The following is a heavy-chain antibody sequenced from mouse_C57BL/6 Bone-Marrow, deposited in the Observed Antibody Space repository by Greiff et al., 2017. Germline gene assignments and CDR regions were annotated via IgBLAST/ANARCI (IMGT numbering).Heavy chain of an antibody. Sequence: VQLQQPGAELVKPGASVKLSCKASGYTFTSYWMHWVKQRPGQGLEWIGMIHPNSGSTNYNEKFKSKATLTVDKSSSTAYMQHSSLTSEDSAVYYCARYNDGYSSWFAYWGQGTLVTVSA. CDR2: IHPNSGST. CDR1: GYTFTSYW. CDR3: ARYNDGYSSWFAY. J-gene: IGHJ3*01. V-gene: IGHV1-64*01. D-gene: IGHD2-3*01.